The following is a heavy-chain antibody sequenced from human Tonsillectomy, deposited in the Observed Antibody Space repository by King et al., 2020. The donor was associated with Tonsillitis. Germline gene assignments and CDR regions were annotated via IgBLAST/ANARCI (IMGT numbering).Heavy chain of an antibody. CDR3: AKATGNYEYFDL. CDR1: GFTFSSFA. Sequence: VQLVESGGGLVQPGGSLRLSCAASGFTFSSFAMSWVRQAPVRGLEWVSTISGSGGRTYYADSVKGRFTISRDNSKNTLDLQMNSLRAADTAAYYCAKATGNYEYFDLWGRGTLVTVSS. CDR2: ISGSGGRT. V-gene: IGHV3-23*04. D-gene: IGHD1-7*01. J-gene: IGHJ2*01.